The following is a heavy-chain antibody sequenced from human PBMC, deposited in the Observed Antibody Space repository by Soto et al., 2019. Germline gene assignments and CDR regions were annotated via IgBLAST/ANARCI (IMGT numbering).Heavy chain of an antibody. Sequence: VKLSRNASRYTLTIFNINWVRPATGQGIELIGWMNPNSANTGYAQKFQGRVTMTSNTSISTAYMELISLRPEDTAVYYCARGLRGYSYGLGAFDIWGQGTMVTVSS. J-gene: IGHJ3*02. D-gene: IGHD5-18*01. CDR3: ARGLRGYSYGLGAFDI. CDR2: MNPNSANT. V-gene: IGHV1-8*01. CDR1: RYTLTIFN.